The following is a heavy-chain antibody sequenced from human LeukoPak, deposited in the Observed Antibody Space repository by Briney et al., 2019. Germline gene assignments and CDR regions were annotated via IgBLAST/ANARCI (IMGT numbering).Heavy chain of an antibody. J-gene: IGHJ4*02. CDR1: GYTFTGYY. CDR3: ARAIPYYYDSSKD. Sequence: GASVKVSCKASGYTFTGYYMHWVRQAPGQGLEWMGWINPNSGGTNYAQKFQGRVTMTRDTSISTAYMELSRLRSDDTAVYYCARAIPYYYDSSKDWGQGTLVTVSS. CDR2: INPNSGGT. D-gene: IGHD3-22*01. V-gene: IGHV1-2*02.